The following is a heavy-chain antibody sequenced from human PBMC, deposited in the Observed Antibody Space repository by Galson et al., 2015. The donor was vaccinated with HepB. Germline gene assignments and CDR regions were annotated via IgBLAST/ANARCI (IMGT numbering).Heavy chain of an antibody. V-gene: IGHV6-1*01. Sequence: CAISGDSVSSNHAVWNWIRQSPSRGLEWLGRTYYRSKWYIDYATSVRSRITINPDTSRNQFSLHLSSVTPEDTAVYDCAYGSYVWGQGTTVIVSS. CDR2: TYYRSKWYI. CDR1: GDSVSSNHAV. J-gene: IGHJ6*02. CDR3: AYGSYV.